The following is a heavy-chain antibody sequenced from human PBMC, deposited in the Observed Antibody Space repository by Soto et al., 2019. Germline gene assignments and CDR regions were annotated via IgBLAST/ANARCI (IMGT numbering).Heavy chain of an antibody. V-gene: IGHV4-31*03. Sequence: SETLSLTCTVSGGSISSGGYYWSWIRQHPGKGLEWIGYIYYSGSTYYNPSLKSRVTISVDTSKNQFSLKLSSVTAADTAVYYCARVWGDSSSWYGPVNWFVPWGQATLVTV. CDR2: IYYSGST. D-gene: IGHD6-13*01. J-gene: IGHJ5*02. CDR1: GGSISSGGYY. CDR3: ARVWGDSSSWYGPVNWFVP.